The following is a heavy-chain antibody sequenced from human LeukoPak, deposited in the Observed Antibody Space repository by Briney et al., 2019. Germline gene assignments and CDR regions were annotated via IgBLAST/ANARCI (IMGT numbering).Heavy chain of an antibody. Sequence: GGSLRLSCAASGFTFSSYAMSWVRQAPGKGLEWVSGINSNGDEIYYADSVRGRFTISRDNSNNALYLQMDSLRAEDTAVYYCANWIGSSSRDYWGQGTLVTVSS. D-gene: IGHD6-6*01. CDR3: ANWIGSSSRDY. CDR1: GFTFSSYA. J-gene: IGHJ4*02. V-gene: IGHV3-23*01. CDR2: INSNGDEI.